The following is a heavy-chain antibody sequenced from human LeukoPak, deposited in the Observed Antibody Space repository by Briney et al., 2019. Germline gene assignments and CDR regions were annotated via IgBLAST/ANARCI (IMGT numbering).Heavy chain of an antibody. CDR2: IYWDDDK. V-gene: IGHV2-5*02. CDR3: SHRHSIAAVGTVDY. Sequence: SGPTLGHPTPTLTLTCTFSGFSLSTSGVGVGWSRQPPVKALEWLALIYWDDDKRYSPSLKSRLTITKDTSKNQVVLTMTNLDPVDTATYYCSHRHSIAAVGTVDYWGQGTLVTVSS. D-gene: IGHD6-13*01. CDR1: GFSLSTSGVG. J-gene: IGHJ4*02.